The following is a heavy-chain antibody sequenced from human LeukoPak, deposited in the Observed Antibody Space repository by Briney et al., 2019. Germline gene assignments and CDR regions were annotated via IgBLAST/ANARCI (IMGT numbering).Heavy chain of an antibody. D-gene: IGHD3-22*01. J-gene: IGHJ3*02. CDR3: ARDGAEGDNSAFDM. CDR2: IKSKTDGGTT. Sequence: PGGSLRLSCAASGFTFSNAWMSWVRQAPGKGLGWVGRIKSKTDGGTTDYAAPVKGRFTISRDDSKTLVYLQMNSLRTEDTAVYFCARDGAEGDNSAFDMWGQGTVVTVPS. V-gene: IGHV3-15*01. CDR1: GFTFSNAW.